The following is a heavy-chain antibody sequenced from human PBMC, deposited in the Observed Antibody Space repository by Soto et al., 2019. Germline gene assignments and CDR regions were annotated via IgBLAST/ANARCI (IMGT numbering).Heavy chain of an antibody. Sequence: PGGSLRLSCAASGFTFSSYAMSWVRQAPGKGLEWVSAISGSGGSTYYADSVKGRFTISRDNSKNTLYLQMNSLRAEDTAVYYCAKPRENSHASGGSGPGRLDYFDYWGQGTLVTVSS. CDR1: GFTFSSYA. CDR2: ISGSGGST. V-gene: IGHV3-23*01. J-gene: IGHJ4*02. D-gene: IGHD2-15*01. CDR3: AKPRENSHASGGSGPGRLDYFDY.